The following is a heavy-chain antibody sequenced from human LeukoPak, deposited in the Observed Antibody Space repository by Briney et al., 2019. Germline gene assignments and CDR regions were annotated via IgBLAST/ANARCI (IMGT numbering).Heavy chain of an antibody. D-gene: IGHD5-18*01. V-gene: IGHV3-74*01. Sequence: GGSLKLSCTAAGFTFSSYWMHWVRQVPGKGLVWVSHINTDGSSTSYAGSVKGRFTISRDNAKNSLYLQMNSLRAEDTAVYYCARDGHTAMVGYWGQGTLVTVSS. J-gene: IGHJ4*02. CDR1: GFTFSSYW. CDR3: ARDGHTAMVGY. CDR2: INTDGSST.